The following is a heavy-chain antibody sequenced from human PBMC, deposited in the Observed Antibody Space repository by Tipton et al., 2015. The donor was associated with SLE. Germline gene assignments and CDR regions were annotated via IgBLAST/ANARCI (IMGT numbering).Heavy chain of an antibody. V-gene: IGHV1-18*01. CDR3: ARRRGQWELPDN. CDR1: GYTFTTYG. J-gene: IGHJ4*02. Sequence: QLVQSGAEVKKPGASVKVSCKASGYTFTTYGISWVRQAPGQGLEWMGWISAYNGDTNYAQRLQGRVSMTTDTSTSTAYMELRSLTSDDTAVYYCARRRGQWELPDNWGQGTLVTVSS. CDR2: ISAYNGDT. D-gene: IGHD1-26*01.